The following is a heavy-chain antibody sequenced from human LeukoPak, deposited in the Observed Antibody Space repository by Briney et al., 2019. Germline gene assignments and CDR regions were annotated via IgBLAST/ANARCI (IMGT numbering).Heavy chain of an antibody. CDR1: GYIFTTYW. D-gene: IGHD5-18*01. CDR3: ARRRAYNYGYDDY. Sequence: GESLKISCKGSGYIFTTYWIGWVRQMPGKGLERMGIIYPGDSDTRYSPSFQGQVTISADKSISTAYLQWSSLKASDTAMYYCARRRAYNYGYDDYWGQGTLVTVSS. J-gene: IGHJ4*02. V-gene: IGHV5-51*01. CDR2: IYPGDSDT.